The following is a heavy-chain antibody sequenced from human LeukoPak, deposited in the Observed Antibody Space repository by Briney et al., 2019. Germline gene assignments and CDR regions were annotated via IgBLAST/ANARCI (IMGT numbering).Heavy chain of an antibody. CDR1: GGSVSSLSSY. J-gene: IGHJ4*02. CDR2: IRYSGRT. Sequence: PSETLSLTCTVSGGSVSSLSSYWGWIRQPPGKGLEWIGSIRYSGRTSSNPSLQSRVTMSVDTSKNRFSLRLSSVTAADTAVYSCARHYYDSSGLAYYFDNWGQGTLVTVSS. V-gene: IGHV4-39*01. D-gene: IGHD3-22*01. CDR3: ARHYYDSSGLAYYFDN.